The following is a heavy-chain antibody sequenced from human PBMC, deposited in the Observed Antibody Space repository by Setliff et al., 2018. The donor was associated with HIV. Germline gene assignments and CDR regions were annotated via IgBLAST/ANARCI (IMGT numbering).Heavy chain of an antibody. D-gene: IGHD5-12*01. CDR1: GGSISSGGYS. CDR2: IQTSGST. Sequence: SETLSLTCAVSGGSISSGGYSWSWIRQPPGKGLEWIGHIQTSGSTNYNPSLTSRVTISVDTSKNHLFLKLTSVTTADTAVYFCAKSSPSIGYITDCWGQGAPVTVSS. CDR3: AKSSPSIGYITDC. V-gene: IGHV4-61*03. J-gene: IGHJ4*02.